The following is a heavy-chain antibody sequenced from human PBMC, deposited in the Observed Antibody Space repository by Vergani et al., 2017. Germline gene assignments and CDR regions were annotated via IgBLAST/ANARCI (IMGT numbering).Heavy chain of an antibody. CDR3: AKPYCSGGSCPIPDAFDI. J-gene: IGHJ3*02. CDR2: IYSGGSST. V-gene: IGHV3-23*03. D-gene: IGHD2-15*01. CDR1: GFTFSSYA. Sequence: EVQLLESGGGLVQPGGSLRLSCAASGFTFSSYAMSWVRQAPGKGLEWVSVIYSGGSSTYYADSVKGRFTISRDNSKNTLYLQMNSLRAEDTAVYYCAKPYCSGGSCPIPDAFDIWGQGTMVTVSS.